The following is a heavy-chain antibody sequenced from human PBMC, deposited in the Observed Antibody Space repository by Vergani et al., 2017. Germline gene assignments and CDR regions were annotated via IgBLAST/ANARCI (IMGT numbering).Heavy chain of an antibody. V-gene: IGHV3-33*01. CDR3: ARDRSLRRTYYYYGMDV. CDR1: GFTFSSYG. J-gene: IGHJ6*02. Sequence: QVQLVESGGGVVQPGRSLRLSCAASGFTFSSYGMHWVRQAPGKGLEWVAVIWYDGSNKYYADSVKGRFTISRDNAKNSLYLQMNSLRAEDTAVYYCARDRSLRRTYYYYGMDVWGQGTTVTVSS. D-gene: IGHD1-7*01. CDR2: IWYDGSNK.